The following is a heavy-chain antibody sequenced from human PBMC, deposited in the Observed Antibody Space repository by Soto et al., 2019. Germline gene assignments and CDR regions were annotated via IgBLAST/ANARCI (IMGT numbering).Heavy chain of an antibody. Sequence: GGSLRLSCAASGFTFSSYAMSWVRQAPGKGLEWVSAISGSGGSTYYADSVKGRFTISRDNSKNTLYLQMNSLRAEDTAVYYCAKVGDSSSWTSLDYYMDVWGKGTTVTVSS. D-gene: IGHD6-13*01. CDR2: ISGSGGST. J-gene: IGHJ6*03. V-gene: IGHV3-23*01. CDR1: GFTFSSYA. CDR3: AKVGDSSSWTSLDYYMDV.